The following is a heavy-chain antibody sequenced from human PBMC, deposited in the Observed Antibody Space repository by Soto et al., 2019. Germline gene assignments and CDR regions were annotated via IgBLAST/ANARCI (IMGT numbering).Heavy chain of an antibody. Sequence: QVQLVQSGPEVKKPGASVKVSCKTSGYTFTSFGISWVRQAPGQGLEWMGWITTDKGKTNYAQKFQGRVTMTTDTPTSTAYTELRSLRSDATAVYYCATRSPAFDYWGQGTLVVVSS. CDR2: ITTDKGKT. D-gene: IGHD3-16*02. V-gene: IGHV1-18*01. J-gene: IGHJ4*02. CDR3: ATRSPAFDY. CDR1: GYTFTSFG.